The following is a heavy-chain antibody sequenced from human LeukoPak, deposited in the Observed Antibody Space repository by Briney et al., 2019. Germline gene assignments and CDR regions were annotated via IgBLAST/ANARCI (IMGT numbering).Heavy chain of an antibody. V-gene: IGHV3-66*01. CDR2: IYSGGGT. CDR1: GFTFSSYE. D-gene: IGHD6-19*01. CDR3: AKDQRGMAVAGIGWYFDL. Sequence: GGSLRLSCAASGFTFSSYEMNWVRQAPGKGLEWVSIIYSGGGTYYADSVKGRFIISIDNSMNTLSLQMNSLRAEDTGVYYCAKDQRGMAVAGIGWYFDLWGRGTLVTVSS. J-gene: IGHJ2*01.